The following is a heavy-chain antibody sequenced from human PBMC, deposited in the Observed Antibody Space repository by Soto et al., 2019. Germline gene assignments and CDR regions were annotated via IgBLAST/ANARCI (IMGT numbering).Heavy chain of an antibody. D-gene: IGHD3-10*01. CDR3: ARRQLLLWFGTEPDY. CDR1: GGSISSSSYY. J-gene: IGHJ4*02. V-gene: IGHV4-39*01. CDR2: IYYSGST. Sequence: SETLSLTCTVSGGSISSSSYYWGWIRQPPGKGLEWIGSIYYSGSTYYNPSLKSRVTISVDTSKNQFSLKLSSVTAADTAVYYCARRQLLLWFGTEPDYWGQGTLVTVSS.